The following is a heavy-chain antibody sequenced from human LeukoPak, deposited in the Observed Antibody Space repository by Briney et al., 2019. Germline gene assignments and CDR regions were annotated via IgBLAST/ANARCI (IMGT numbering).Heavy chain of an antibody. J-gene: IGHJ3*02. D-gene: IGHD6-19*01. Sequence: GGSLRLSCAASGFTFSSYGMHWVRQAPGKGLEWVAVIWYDGSNKYYADSVKGRFTISRDNSKNTLYLQMNSLRAEDTAVYYCARDRGSSGWYEDAFDIWGQGTMVTVSS. CDR2: IWYDGSNK. CDR3: ARDRGSSGWYEDAFDI. V-gene: IGHV3-33*01. CDR1: GFTFSSYG.